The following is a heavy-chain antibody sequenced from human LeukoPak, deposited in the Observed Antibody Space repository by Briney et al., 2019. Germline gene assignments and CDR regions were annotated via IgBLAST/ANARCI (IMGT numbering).Heavy chain of an antibody. J-gene: IGHJ4*02. D-gene: IGHD6-13*01. V-gene: IGHV3-23*01. CDR1: GFTFSSHA. Sequence: GGSLRLSCAASGFTFSSHAMSWVRQAPGKGLEWVSAIIGSGSSTNYADSVKGRFTISRDNSKNTPFLQMNSLRAEDTAVYYCAKDRAQQLVLDFWGQGTLVTVSS. CDR3: AKDRAQQLVLDF. CDR2: IIGSGSST.